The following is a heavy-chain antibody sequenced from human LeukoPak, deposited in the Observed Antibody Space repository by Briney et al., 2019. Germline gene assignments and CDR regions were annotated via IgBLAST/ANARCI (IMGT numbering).Heavy chain of an antibody. CDR1: GFTSSSYA. J-gene: IGHJ6*02. V-gene: IGHV3-23*01. CDR2: ISGGGVTT. Sequence: AGGSLRLSCAASGFTSSSYAMSWARQAPGKGLEWVSGISGGGVTTYYADSVKGRFTISRDNSKNTLYLQMNSLRADDTAIYYCARNQQLGGHSYYYYGMDVWGQGTTVTVSS. D-gene: IGHD3-16*01. CDR3: ARNQQLGGHSYYYYGMDV.